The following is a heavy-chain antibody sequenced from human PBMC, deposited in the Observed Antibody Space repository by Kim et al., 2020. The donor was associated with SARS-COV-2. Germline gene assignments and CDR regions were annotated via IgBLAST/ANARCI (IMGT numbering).Heavy chain of an antibody. D-gene: IGHD1-1*01. J-gene: IGHJ6*02. CDR2: IIPIFGTA. V-gene: IGHV1-69*13. CDR3: ATQQQMLGFNSGNYYYGMDV. Sequence: SVKVSCKASGGTFSSYAISWVRQAPGQGLEWMGGIIPIFGTANYAQKFQGRVTITADESTSTAYMELSSLRSEDTAVYYCATQQQMLGFNSGNYYYGMDVWGQGTTVTVSS. CDR1: GGTFSSYA.